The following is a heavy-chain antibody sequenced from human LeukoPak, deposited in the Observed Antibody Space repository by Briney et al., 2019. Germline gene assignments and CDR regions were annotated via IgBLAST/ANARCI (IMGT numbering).Heavy chain of an antibody. CDR1: EYTLTELS. CDR2: FDPADGKT. Sequence: ASVKVSCKVSEYTLTELSMHWVRQTPGEGLEWMGGFDPADGKTIYAQRFQGRVTMTEDRSTDTAYMELSSLTSDDTAVYYCAISLIPVPGTVRFHRTSSFDYWGQGTPVTVSS. J-gene: IGHJ4*02. D-gene: IGHD6-19*01. V-gene: IGHV1-24*01. CDR3: AISLIPVPGTVRFHRTSSFDY.